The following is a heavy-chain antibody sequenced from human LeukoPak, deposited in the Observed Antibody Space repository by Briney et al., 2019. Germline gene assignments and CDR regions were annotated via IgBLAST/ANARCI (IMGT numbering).Heavy chain of an antibody. V-gene: IGHV4-59*01. J-gene: IGHJ5*02. Sequence: SETLSLTCTVSGGSISSYYWSWIRQLPGKGLEWIGYIYYSGSTNYNPSLKSRVTISVDTSKNQFSLKLSSVNAADTAVYYCARSLWVGELLTWGQGTLVTVSS. CDR2: IYYSGST. CDR3: ARSLWVGELLT. CDR1: GGSISSYY. D-gene: IGHD3-10*01.